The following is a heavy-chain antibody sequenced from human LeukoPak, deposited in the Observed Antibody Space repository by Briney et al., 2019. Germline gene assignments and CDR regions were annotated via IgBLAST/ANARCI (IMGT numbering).Heavy chain of an antibody. J-gene: IGHJ6*03. V-gene: IGHV1-24*01. CDR2: LDPEDGET. CDR1: GYTLTELS. D-gene: IGHD1-26*01. CDR3: ATCGITWELLQGYYYYMDV. Sequence: ASVKVSCKVSGYTLTELSMHWVRQAPGKGLEWMGGLDPEDGETIYAQKFQGRVTMTEDTSTDTAYMELSSLRSEDTAVYYCATCGITWELLQGYYYYMDVWGKGTTVTVSS.